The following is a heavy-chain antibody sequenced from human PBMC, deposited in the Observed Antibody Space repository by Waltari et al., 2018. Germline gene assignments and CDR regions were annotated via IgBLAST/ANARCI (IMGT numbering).Heavy chain of an antibody. CDR2: VDPEDGET. D-gene: IGHD2-2*01. J-gene: IGHJ5*02. Sequence: QVQLVQSGAEVKKPGASVKVSCKVSGYTLTELSMHWVRQAPGKGLEWMGGVDPEDGETIDEQKFQGRVTMTEDTSTDTAYMELSSLRSEDTAVYYCATEPPCSTSCPRGNWFDPWGQGTLVTVSS. CDR1: GYTLTELS. CDR3: ATEPPCSTSCPRGNWFDP. V-gene: IGHV1-24*01.